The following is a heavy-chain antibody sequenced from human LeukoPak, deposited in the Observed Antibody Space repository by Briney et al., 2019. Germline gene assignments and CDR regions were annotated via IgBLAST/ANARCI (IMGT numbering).Heavy chain of an antibody. Sequence: ASVKVSCKASGYTFTNYGISWVRQAPGQGLEWMGWISAYNGNTNYAQKLQGRVTMTTDTSTSTAYIELRSLRSDDTAVYYCARYSSSWYYFDYWGQGTLVTVSS. V-gene: IGHV1-18*01. J-gene: IGHJ4*02. D-gene: IGHD6-13*01. CDR1: GYTFTNYG. CDR2: ISAYNGNT. CDR3: ARYSSSWYYFDY.